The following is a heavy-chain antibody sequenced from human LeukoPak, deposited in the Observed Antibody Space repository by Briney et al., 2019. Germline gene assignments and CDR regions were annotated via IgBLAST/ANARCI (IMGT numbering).Heavy chain of an antibody. CDR1: GFTFSSYA. D-gene: IGHD2-2*01. V-gene: IGHV3-30-3*01. J-gene: IGHJ4*02. Sequence: GGSLRLSCAASGFTFSSYAMHWVRQAPGKGLEWVAVISYDGSNKYYADSVKGRFTISRDNSKNTLYLQMNSLRAEDTAVYYCAKGDIVVVPAATHVDYWGQGTLVTVSS. CDR2: ISYDGSNK. CDR3: AKGDIVVVPAATHVDY.